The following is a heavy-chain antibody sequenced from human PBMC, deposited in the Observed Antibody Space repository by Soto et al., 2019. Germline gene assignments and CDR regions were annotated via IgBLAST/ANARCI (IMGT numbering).Heavy chain of an antibody. Sequence: EVQLVETGGGLIQPGGSLRLSCAASRFSVSSNHMTWVRQAPGKGLECVSVLYSGGSTWYADSVKGRCTISRDNSKNMLYLQMNSLSAEDTAIYYCARALTPPFYYGVDVWGQGTTVTVSS. D-gene: IGHD2-8*01. J-gene: IGHJ6*02. CDR2: LYSGGST. CDR1: RFSVSSNH. V-gene: IGHV3-53*02. CDR3: ARALTPPFYYGVDV.